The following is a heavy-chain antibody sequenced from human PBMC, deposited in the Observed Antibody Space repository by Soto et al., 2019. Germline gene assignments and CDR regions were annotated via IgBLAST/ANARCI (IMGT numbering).Heavy chain of an antibody. Sequence: GGSLRLSCAASGFTFSSYGMHWVRQAPGKGLEWVAVIWYDGSNKYYADSVKGRFTISRDNSKNTLYLQMNSLRAEDTAVYYCARALPLAAAEDYGMDVWGQGTTVTVSS. CDR1: GFTFSSYG. CDR2: IWYDGSNK. V-gene: IGHV3-33*01. J-gene: IGHJ6*02. D-gene: IGHD6-13*01. CDR3: ARALPLAAAEDYGMDV.